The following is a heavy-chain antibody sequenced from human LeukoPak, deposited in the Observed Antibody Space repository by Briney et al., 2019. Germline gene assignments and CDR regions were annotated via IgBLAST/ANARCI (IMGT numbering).Heavy chain of an antibody. CDR2: INPNSGGT. V-gene: IGHV1-2*02. CDR3: ARGGSGWYTGYFDL. D-gene: IGHD6-19*01. Sequence: GASVKVSCKASGYTFNGYYMHWVRQAPGQALEWIGWINPNSGGTNYAQKFQGRVTMTRDTSISTAYMELSRLRSDDTAVYYCARGGSGWYTGYFDLWGRGTLVTVSS. J-gene: IGHJ2*01. CDR1: GYTFNGYY.